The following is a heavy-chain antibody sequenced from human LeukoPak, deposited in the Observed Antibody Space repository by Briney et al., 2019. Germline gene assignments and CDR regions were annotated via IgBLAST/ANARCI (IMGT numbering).Heavy chain of an antibody. Sequence: PSETLSLTCTVSGGSISSGDYYWSWIRQPPGKGLEWIGYIYYSGSTYYNPSLKSRVTISVDTSKNQFSLKLSSVTAADTAVYYCARRITMTVLDAFDIWDQGTMVTVSS. CDR1: GGSISSGDYY. J-gene: IGHJ3*02. CDR2: IYYSGST. CDR3: ARRITMTVLDAFDI. D-gene: IGHD3-22*01. V-gene: IGHV4-30-4*08.